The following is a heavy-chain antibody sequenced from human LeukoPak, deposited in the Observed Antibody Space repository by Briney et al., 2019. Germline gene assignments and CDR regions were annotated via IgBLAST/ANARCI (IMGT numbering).Heavy chain of an antibody. V-gene: IGHV3-7*04. Sequence: GGSLRLSCAASGFTFGTYWMSWVRQAPGKGLEWVANINEDGSQKDYLDSVKGRFTISRDNAKDSLYLQMSSLRAEDAAIYYCVRDIDHWGQGTLVTVSS. J-gene: IGHJ4*02. CDR3: VRDIDH. CDR2: INEDGSQK. CDR1: GFTFGTYW.